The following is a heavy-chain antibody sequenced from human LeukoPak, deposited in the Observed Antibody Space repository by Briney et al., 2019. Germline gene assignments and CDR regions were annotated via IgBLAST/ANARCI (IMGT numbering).Heavy chain of an antibody. CDR3: ARQTGYNNNWPVRYFDF. V-gene: IGHV5-51*01. J-gene: IGHJ4*02. D-gene: IGHD6-13*01. CDR1: GYSFTNYW. CDR2: IYPGDSDT. Sequence: GESLKISCKGSGYSFTNYWIGWVRQMPGKGLEWMGIIYPGDSDTRYSPSFQGQVTISADKSISTAYLQWSSLKASDTAMYYCARQTGYNNNWPVRYFDFWGQGTLVTVSS.